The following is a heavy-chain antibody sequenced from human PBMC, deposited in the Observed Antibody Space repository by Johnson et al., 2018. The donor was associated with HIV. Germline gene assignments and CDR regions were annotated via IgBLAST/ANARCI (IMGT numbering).Heavy chain of an antibody. CDR1: GFTFSSYW. CDR3: ARGSGVHSAFDI. Sequence: EVLLLESGGGLVQPGGSLRLSCVASGFTFSSYWMSWVRQVPGKAPEWVANIKRDGSEKYYVDSVKGRFTISRDNAKNSLYLQMNSLRAGDTAVYFCARGSGVHSAFDIWGQGTMVTVSS. CDR2: IKRDGSEK. J-gene: IGHJ3*02. D-gene: IGHD3-10*01. V-gene: IGHV3-7*01.